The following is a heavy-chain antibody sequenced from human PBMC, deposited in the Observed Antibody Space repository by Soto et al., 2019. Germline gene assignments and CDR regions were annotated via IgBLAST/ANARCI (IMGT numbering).Heavy chain of an antibody. V-gene: IGHV4-59*01. D-gene: IGHD4-4*01. CDR2: MYYSGST. CDR3: ERAVNSNLLFFDN. J-gene: IGHJ4*02. CDR1: GGSISGYY. Sequence: PSETLSLTCTVSGGSISGYYWSWIRQSPGKGLEWIGYMYYSGSTNYNPSLKSRVTISLDTSKNLFSLKLNSVTAADTAVYYCERAVNSNLLFFDNWGQGTLVTVSS.